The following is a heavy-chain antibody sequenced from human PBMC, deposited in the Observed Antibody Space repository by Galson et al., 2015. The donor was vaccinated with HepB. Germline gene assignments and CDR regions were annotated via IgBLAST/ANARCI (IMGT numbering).Heavy chain of an antibody. J-gene: IGHJ6*02. CDR3: ARGLNYYFYAMDV. CDR2: ISYDGSNK. CDR1: GFTFNTYA. V-gene: IGHV3-30-3*01. Sequence: SLRLSCAASGFTFNTYAIYWVRQAPGKGLEWVAGISYDGSNKYYTDSVKGRFTLSRDNSKDTLYLQMNSLRAEDTAVYFCARGLNYYFYAMDVWGQGTTVTVSS.